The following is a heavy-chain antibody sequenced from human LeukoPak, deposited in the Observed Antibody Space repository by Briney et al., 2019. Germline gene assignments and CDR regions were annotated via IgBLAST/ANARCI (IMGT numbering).Heavy chain of an antibody. CDR3: ARAGGYSYDTDDAFDI. Sequence: PGGSLRLSCAASGFTFDDYGMTWVRQAPGKGLEWVSGINWNGSSKRYPDSVRGRFTISRDNAKNSLYLQMNSLRAEDTALYYCARAGGYSYDTDDAFDIWGQGTMVTVSS. J-gene: IGHJ3*02. D-gene: IGHD5-18*01. V-gene: IGHV3-20*04. CDR1: GFTFDDYG. CDR2: INWNGSSK.